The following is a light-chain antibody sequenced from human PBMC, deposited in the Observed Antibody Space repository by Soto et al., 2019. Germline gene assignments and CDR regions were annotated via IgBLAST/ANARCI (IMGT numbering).Light chain of an antibody. V-gene: IGKV3-20*01. CDR2: CAS. CDR3: QQYGSSPGT. J-gene: IGKJ2*01. CDR1: QNVNNNY. Sequence: DIVLTQSPGTLSLSPGERATLSCRASQNVNNNYLAWYQQKPGQAPRLLIRCASSRATGLPDGFSGSGSGTDFALTISRLEPEDFAAYYCQQYGSSPGTYGQGTKLEIK.